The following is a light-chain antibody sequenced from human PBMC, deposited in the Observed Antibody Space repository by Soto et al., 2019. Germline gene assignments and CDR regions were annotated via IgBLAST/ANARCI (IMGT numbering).Light chain of an antibody. V-gene: IGKV3-20*01. CDR3: QQYGSSPWT. Sequence: EIVLTQSPGTLSLSPGERATLSCRASQSVSSSYLAWYQQKPGQAPRLLIYSASSRATRIQDQFNGRGSATAFTLNISRLEPAGFLVYDCQQYGSSPWTVGQETNVEI. CDR2: SAS. J-gene: IGKJ1*01. CDR1: QSVSSSY.